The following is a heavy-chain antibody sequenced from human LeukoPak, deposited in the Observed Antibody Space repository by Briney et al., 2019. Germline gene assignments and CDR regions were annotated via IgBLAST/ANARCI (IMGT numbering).Heavy chain of an antibody. CDR1: GGSFSGYY. D-gene: IGHD5-18*01. J-gene: IGHJ6*03. V-gene: IGHV4-34*01. CDR2: INHSGST. Sequence: SETLSLTCAVYGGSFSGYYWSWIRQPPGKGLEWIGEINHSGSTNYNPSLKSRVTISVDTSKNQFSLKLSSVTAADTAVYYCARGYSYYYYYMDVWGTGTTVTVSS. CDR3: ARGYSYYYYYMDV.